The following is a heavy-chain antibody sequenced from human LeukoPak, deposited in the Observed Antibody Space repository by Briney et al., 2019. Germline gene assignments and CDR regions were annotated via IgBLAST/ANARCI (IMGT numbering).Heavy chain of an antibody. Sequence: SETLSLTCTVSGGSISSYYWSWIRQPPGKGLEWIGYIYYSGSTNYNPSLKSRVTISVDTSKNQFSLKLNSVTAADTAVYYCARDDGFNWNDRCFDFWGQGALVTVSS. J-gene: IGHJ4*02. CDR1: GGSISSYY. CDR3: ARDDGFNWNDRCFDF. V-gene: IGHV4-59*12. CDR2: IYYSGST. D-gene: IGHD1-20*01.